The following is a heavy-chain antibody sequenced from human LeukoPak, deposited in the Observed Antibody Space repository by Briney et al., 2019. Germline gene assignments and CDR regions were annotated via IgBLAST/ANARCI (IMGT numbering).Heavy chain of an antibody. CDR3: ARVFRGAVTANWFDL. J-gene: IGHJ5*02. CDR1: GGSINGNY. Sequence: SETLSLTCSVSGGSINGNYWTWIRQPPGKGLEWIGNISDEGTTNYNPSLESRLTMSIDTSASHFSLTLRSVTAADTAVYYCARVFRGAVTANWFDLWGQGTLVSVSS. D-gene: IGHD2-21*02. CDR2: ISDEGTT. V-gene: IGHV4-59*01.